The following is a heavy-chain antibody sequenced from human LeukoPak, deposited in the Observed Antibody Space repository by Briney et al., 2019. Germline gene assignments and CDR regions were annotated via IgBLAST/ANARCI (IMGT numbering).Heavy chain of an antibody. CDR1: GFTFTSSA. CDR2: IVVGSGNT. CDR3: AAGQSSQRATIFGVVSAFDI. Sequence: GTSVKVSCKASGFTFTSSAVQWVRQARGQRLEWIGWIVVGSGNTNYAQKFQERVTITRDMSTSTAYMELSSLRSEDTAVYYCAAGQSSQRATIFGVVSAFDIWGQGTMVTVSS. J-gene: IGHJ3*02. V-gene: IGHV1-58*01. D-gene: IGHD3-3*01.